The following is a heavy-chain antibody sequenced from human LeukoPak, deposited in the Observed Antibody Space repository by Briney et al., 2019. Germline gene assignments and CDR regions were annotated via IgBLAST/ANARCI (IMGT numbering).Heavy chain of an antibody. V-gene: IGHV1-46*01. J-gene: IGHJ4*02. CDR2: INPSGGST. CDR3: ARGRAAGNLGPTFFDY. Sequence: ASVKVSCKASGYTFTSYYMHWVRQAPGQGLEWMGIINPSGGSTSYAQKFQGRVTMTRDTSTSTVYMELSSLRSEDTAVYYCARGRAAGNLGPTFFDYWGQGTLVTVSS. CDR1: GYTFTSYY. D-gene: IGHD6-13*01.